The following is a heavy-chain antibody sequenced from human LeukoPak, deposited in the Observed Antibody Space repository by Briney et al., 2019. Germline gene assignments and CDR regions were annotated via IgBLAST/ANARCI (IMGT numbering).Heavy chain of an antibody. V-gene: IGHV4-4*09. CDR3: ARQGRDCSSTSCYTAPYYYYYYMDV. Sequence: SETLSLTCTVSGGSISSYYWSWIRQPPGKGLEWIGYIYTSGSTNYNPSLKSRVTISVDTSKNQFSLKLSSVTAADTAVYYCARQGRDCSSTSCYTAPYYYYYYMDVWGQGTTVTVSS. J-gene: IGHJ6*03. D-gene: IGHD2-2*02. CDR2: IYTSGST. CDR1: GGSISSYY.